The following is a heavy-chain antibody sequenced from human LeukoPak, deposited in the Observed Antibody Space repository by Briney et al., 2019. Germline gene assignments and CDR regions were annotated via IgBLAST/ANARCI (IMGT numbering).Heavy chain of an antibody. CDR1: GGSISSGDYY. Sequence: PSQTLSLTCTVSGGSISSGDYYWCWISQPPGKGMEWIGYIYYSGSTYYNPSLKSRVTISVDTSRNQFSLKLSSVTAADTAVYYCARALEDHFDYWGQGTLVTVSS. J-gene: IGHJ4*02. D-gene: IGHD1-1*01. CDR2: IYYSGST. CDR3: ARALEDHFDY. V-gene: IGHV4-30-4*01.